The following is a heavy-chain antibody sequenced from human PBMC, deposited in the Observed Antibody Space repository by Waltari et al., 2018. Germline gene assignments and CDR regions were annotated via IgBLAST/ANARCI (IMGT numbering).Heavy chain of an antibody. Sequence: HLQESVPRLVKPSAPLSLSGAVPGDSVTSANWWSWVRQSPQRGLEWIGQVLSTGKTNYSPSFASRVTMSLDASNNQFSLEVTSATAADTAVYYCARDRGRGLYLDVWGPGTLVTVSP. D-gene: IGHD2-15*01. CDR3: ARDRGRGLYLDV. V-gene: IGHV4-4*02. J-gene: IGHJ4*02. CDR1: GDSVTSANW. CDR2: VLSTGKT.